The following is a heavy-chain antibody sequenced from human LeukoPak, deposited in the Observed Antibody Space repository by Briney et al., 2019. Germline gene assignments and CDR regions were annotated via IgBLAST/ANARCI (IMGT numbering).Heavy chain of an antibody. V-gene: IGHV3-23*01. Sequence: PGGSLRLSCAASGFIFRSYGMSWVRQAPGKGLEWVSGISGSGGSTYYADSVKGRFTISRDNSKNTLYLQMNSLRAEDTAVYYCAKVDRRAYYDSSGHYDMDVWGQGTTVTVSS. CDR1: GFIFRSYG. CDR2: ISGSGGST. J-gene: IGHJ6*02. CDR3: AKVDRRAYYDSSGHYDMDV. D-gene: IGHD3-22*01.